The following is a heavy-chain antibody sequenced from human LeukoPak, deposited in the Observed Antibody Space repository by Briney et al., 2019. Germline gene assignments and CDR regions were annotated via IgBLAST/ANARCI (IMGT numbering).Heavy chain of an antibody. J-gene: IGHJ4*02. V-gene: IGHV3-30*02. Sequence: GGSLRLSCAASGFTFSSYGMHWVRQAPGKGLEWVTFIQYDDSVKFYADSVKGRFSISRDNSKNTVYLQMNSLRSEDTGLYFCAQDVRIEEVPLLGPGFWGQGTLVTVSS. CDR2: IQYDDSVK. CDR3: AQDVRIEEVPLLGPGF. CDR1: GFTFSSYG. D-gene: IGHD1-14*01.